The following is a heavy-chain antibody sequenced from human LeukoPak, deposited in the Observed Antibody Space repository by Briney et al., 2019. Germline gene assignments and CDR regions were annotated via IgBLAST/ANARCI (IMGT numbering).Heavy chain of an antibody. Sequence: GGSLRLSCSASGFTFSDYVMHWVRQAPGKGLEYVSAINSNGGSTFYADSVKGRFTISRDDSKNTVYLQMNGLRTEDTAVYYCVSQYFDFWGQGTLVTVSS. V-gene: IGHV3-64*04. CDR2: INSNGGST. CDR3: VSQYFDF. CDR1: GFTFSDYV. J-gene: IGHJ4*02.